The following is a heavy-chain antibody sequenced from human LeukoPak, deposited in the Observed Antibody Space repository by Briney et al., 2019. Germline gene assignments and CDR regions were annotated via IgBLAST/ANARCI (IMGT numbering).Heavy chain of an antibody. J-gene: IGHJ4*02. V-gene: IGHV3-23*01. D-gene: IGHD3-22*01. CDR3: AKTNYYDSSGPFYFDY. CDR2: ISGSGGST. CDR1: GFAFSSYA. Sequence: GGSLRLSCAASGFAFSSYAMSWVRQAPGKGLEWVSAISGSGGSTYYADSVKGRFTISRDNSKNTLYLQMNSLRAEDTAVYYCAKTNYYDSSGPFYFDYWGQGTLVTVSS.